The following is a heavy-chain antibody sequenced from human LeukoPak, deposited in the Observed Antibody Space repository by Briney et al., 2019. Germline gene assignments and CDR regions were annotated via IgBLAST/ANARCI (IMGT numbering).Heavy chain of an antibody. CDR1: GGSISSYY. CDR2: IYYSGST. J-gene: IGHJ2*01. Sequence: SETLSLICSVAGGSISSYYWSWIQQPPGKGLEWIGYIYYSGSTNYNPSLKSRVTISVDTSKNQFSLKLSSVTAADTAVYYCARERWTAQYQLLSYWYFDLWGRGTLVTVSS. CDR3: ARERWTAQYQLLSYWYFDL. V-gene: IGHV4-59*01. D-gene: IGHD2-2*01.